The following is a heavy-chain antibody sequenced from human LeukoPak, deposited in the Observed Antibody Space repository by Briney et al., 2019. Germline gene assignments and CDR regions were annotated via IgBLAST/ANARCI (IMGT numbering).Heavy chain of an antibody. CDR2: IYTSGST. Sequence: SETLSLTCTVSGGSISSYYWSWIRQLAGKGLDWIGRIYTSGSTNYNPSLKSRVTMSVDTSKNQFSLKLSSVAAADTAVYYCARMISSGSYLAWFDPWGQGTLVTVSS. J-gene: IGHJ5*02. CDR1: GGSISSYY. CDR3: ARMISSGSYLAWFDP. D-gene: IGHD1-26*01. V-gene: IGHV4-4*07.